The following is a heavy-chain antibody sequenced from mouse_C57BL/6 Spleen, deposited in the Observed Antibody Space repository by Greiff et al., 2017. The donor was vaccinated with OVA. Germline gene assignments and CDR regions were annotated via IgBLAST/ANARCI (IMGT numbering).Heavy chain of an antibody. CDR1: GYAFSSSW. Sequence: QVQLQQSGPELVKPGASVKISCKASGYAFSSSWMNWVKQRPGKGLEWIGRIYPGDGDTNYNGKFKGKATLTADKSSSTAYMQLSSLTSEDSAVYFCEREGYYYGSQRYWGQGTTLTVSS. CDR3: EREGYYYGSQRY. J-gene: IGHJ2*01. D-gene: IGHD1-1*01. V-gene: IGHV1-82*01. CDR2: IYPGDGDT.